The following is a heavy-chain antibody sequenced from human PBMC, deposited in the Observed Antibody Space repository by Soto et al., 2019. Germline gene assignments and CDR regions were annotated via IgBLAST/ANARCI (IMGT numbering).Heavy chain of an antibody. CDR2: ISQTGDYI. CDR3: AKATTNGGWFNPFDS. Sequence: GGSLRLSCVGSGFNFRIYTMNWVRQAPGKGPEWVSSISQTGDYIFYADSVKGRFTISRDNAKNSVFLQMNSLGAEDTAMYYCAKATTNGGWFNPFDSWGQGALVTVSS. J-gene: IGHJ4*02. V-gene: IGHV3-21*01. CDR1: GFNFRIYT. D-gene: IGHD6-19*01.